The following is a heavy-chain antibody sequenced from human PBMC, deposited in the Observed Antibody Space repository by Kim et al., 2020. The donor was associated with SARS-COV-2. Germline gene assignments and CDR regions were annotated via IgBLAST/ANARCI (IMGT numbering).Heavy chain of an antibody. Sequence: SADTVRGRLTTTRDNAKNTLYLQMNSLRAEDTAVYYCAKGGRSWAFDPWGQGTLVTVSS. CDR3: AKGGRSWAFDP. V-gene: IGHV3-23*01. D-gene: IGHD3-10*01. J-gene: IGHJ5*02.